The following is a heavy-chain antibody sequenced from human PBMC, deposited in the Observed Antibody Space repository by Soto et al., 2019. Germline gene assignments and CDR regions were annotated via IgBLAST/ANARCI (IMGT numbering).Heavy chain of an antibody. V-gene: IGHV3-30-3*01. D-gene: IGHD3-10*01. CDR3: ARDPVNYYGSWTYGMDV. CDR2: IGYDGSNK. CDR1: GLTLSRFA. Sequence: GGSLRLSCAASGLTLSRFAMHWVRQAPGKGLEWVAVIGYDGSNKGYADSVKGRFTISRDNSKNTLYLQMNSLRPEDTAVYYCARDPVNYYGSWTYGMDVWGQGTTVTVSS. J-gene: IGHJ6*02.